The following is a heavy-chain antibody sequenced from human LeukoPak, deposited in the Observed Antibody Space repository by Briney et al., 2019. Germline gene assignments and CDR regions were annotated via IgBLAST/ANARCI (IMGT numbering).Heavy chain of an antibody. Sequence: SETLSLTCTVSGGSISSYYWSWIRQPPGKGLEWIGYIYYSGSTNYNPSLKSRVTISVDTSKNQFSLKLSSVTAADTAVYYCARVIMVYGSGSYCHFDYWGQGTLVTVSS. CDR1: GGSISSYY. V-gene: IGHV4-59*12. D-gene: IGHD3-10*01. J-gene: IGHJ4*02. CDR3: ARVIMVYGSGSYCHFDY. CDR2: IYYSGST.